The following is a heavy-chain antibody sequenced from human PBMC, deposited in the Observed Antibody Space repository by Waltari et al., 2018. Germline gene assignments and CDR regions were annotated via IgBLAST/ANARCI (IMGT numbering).Heavy chain of an antibody. Sequence: EVQLVESGGGLVQPGGSLRLSCAASGLPFSSYWMHWARQPPGKGLVWLSRINSDGSGTIYADSVKGRFTISRDNGKNTLYLQMNSLRAEDTAVYYCARVAPNWSVDLWGRGTLVTVSS. J-gene: IGHJ2*01. CDR1: GLPFSSYW. CDR2: INSDGSGT. CDR3: ARVAPNWSVDL. V-gene: IGHV3-74*01.